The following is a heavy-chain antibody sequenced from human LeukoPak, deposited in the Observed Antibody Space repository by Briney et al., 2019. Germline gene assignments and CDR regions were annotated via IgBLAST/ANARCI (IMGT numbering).Heavy chain of an antibody. CDR3: AREIPGIAVAANWFDP. D-gene: IGHD6-19*01. V-gene: IGHV1-18*01. CDR2: ISAYNGNT. Sequence: ASVKVSCKASGYTFTSYGISWVRQAPGQGLEWMGWISAYNGNTNYAQKFQGRVTMTTDTSTSTAYMELSSLRSEDTAVYYCAREIPGIAVAANWFDPWGQGTLVTVSS. CDR1: GYTFTSYG. J-gene: IGHJ5*02.